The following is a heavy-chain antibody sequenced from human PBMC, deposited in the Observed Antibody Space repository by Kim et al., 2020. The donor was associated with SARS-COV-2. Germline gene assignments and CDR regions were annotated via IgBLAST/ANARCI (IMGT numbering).Heavy chain of an antibody. CDR2: IYYSGST. Sequence: SETLSLTCTVSGGSISSYYWSWIRQPPGKGLEWIGYIYYSGSTNYNPSLKSRVTISVDTSKNQFSLKLSSVTAADTAVYYCARGDGWLMPGSSPIYYFDYWGQGTLVTVSS. D-gene: IGHD1-26*01. J-gene: IGHJ4*02. CDR1: GGSISSYY. V-gene: IGHV4-59*01. CDR3: ARGDGWLMPGSSPIYYFDY.